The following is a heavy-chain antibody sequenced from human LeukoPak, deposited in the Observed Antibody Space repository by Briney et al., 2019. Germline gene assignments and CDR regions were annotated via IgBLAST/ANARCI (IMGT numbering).Heavy chain of an antibody. Sequence: GGSLRLSCAASGFTFSSYGMHWVRQAPGKGLEWVAVISYDGSNKYYADSVKGRFTISRDNSKNTLYLQMNSLRAEDTAVYYCAKADIGLQPYYYGSGNYYPGDYWGQGTLVTVSS. J-gene: IGHJ4*02. CDR3: AKADIGLQPYYYGSGNYYPGDY. D-gene: IGHD3-10*01. CDR2: ISYDGSNK. V-gene: IGHV3-30*18. CDR1: GFTFSSYG.